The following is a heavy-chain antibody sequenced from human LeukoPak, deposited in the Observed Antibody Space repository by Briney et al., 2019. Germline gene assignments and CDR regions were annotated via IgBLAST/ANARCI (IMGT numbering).Heavy chain of an antibody. CDR2: IYPGDSDT. D-gene: IGHD3-10*01. CDR1: GYSFTSYW. CDR3: ARTSITMVRGVGSWFDP. Sequence: PGESLKISCKGSGYSFTSYWIGWVRQMPGKGLEWMGIIYPGDSDTRYSPSFQGQVTISADKSISTAYLQWSSLKASDTAMYYCARTSITMVRGVGSWFDPWGQGTLVTVSS. V-gene: IGHV5-51*01. J-gene: IGHJ5*02.